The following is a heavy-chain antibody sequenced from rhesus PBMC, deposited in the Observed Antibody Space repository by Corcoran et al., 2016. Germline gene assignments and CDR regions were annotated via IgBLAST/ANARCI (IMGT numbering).Heavy chain of an antibody. D-gene: IGHD3-34*01. CDR2: IYGNSAST. J-gene: IGHJ4*01. V-gene: IGHV4S17*01. CDR1: GGSISGGYY. CDR3: AVLWGNLSFDY. Sequence: QVQLQESGPGLVKPSETLSLTCAVSGGSISGGYYWGWIRQHPGKGLEWIGNIYGNSASTYYNPSLTSRVTISTDTSKNQFSLKLSAVTAADTAVYYCAVLWGNLSFDYWGQGVLVTVSS.